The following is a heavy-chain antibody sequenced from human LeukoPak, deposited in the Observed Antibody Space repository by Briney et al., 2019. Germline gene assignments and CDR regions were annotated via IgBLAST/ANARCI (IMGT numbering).Heavy chain of an antibody. CDR2: ISYDGSNK. CDR1: GFTFSSYA. V-gene: IGHV3-30-3*01. D-gene: IGHD3-16*01. J-gene: IGHJ3*02. CDR3: ARDATPDWGPQEAFDI. Sequence: PGGSLRLSCAASGFTFSSYAMHWVRQAPGKGLEWVAVISYDGSNKYYADSVKGRFTISRDNSKNTLYLQMNSLRAEDMAVYYCARDATPDWGPQEAFDIWGQGTMVTVSS.